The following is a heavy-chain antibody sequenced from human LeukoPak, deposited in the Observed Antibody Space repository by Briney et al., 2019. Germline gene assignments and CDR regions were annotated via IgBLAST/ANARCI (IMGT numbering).Heavy chain of an antibody. V-gene: IGHV1-58*02. CDR2: IVVGSGNT. D-gene: IGHD6-19*01. Sequence: ASVKVSCKASGFTFTSSAMQWVRQARGQRLEWIGWIVVGSGNTNYAQKFQERVTITRDMSTSTAYMELRSLRSDDTAVYYCARDAAVAGSFDYWGQGTLVTVSS. CDR3: ARDAAVAGSFDY. J-gene: IGHJ4*02. CDR1: GFTFTSSA.